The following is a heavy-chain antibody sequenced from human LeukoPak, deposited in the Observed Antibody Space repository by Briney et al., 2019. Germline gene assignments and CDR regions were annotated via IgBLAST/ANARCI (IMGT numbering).Heavy chain of an antibody. D-gene: IGHD3-10*01. Sequence: SETLSLTCSVSVGSIISYNWNWIRQPPGKGLEWIGIINYSGSTNYNPSLKSRITISVDTSKNQFSLNLSSVTAADTAVYYCARDYYGSGSQEEGGMDVWGQGTTVTVSS. J-gene: IGHJ6*02. CDR3: ARDYYGSGSQEEGGMDV. V-gene: IGHV4-59*01. CDR2: INYSGST. CDR1: VGSIISYN.